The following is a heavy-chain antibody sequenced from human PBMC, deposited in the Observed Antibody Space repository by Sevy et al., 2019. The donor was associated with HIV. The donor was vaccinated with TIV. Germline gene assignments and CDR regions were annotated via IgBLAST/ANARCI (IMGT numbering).Heavy chain of an antibody. J-gene: IGHJ4*02. CDR1: GFSLSNYA. CDR2: KTGSAGVT. V-gene: IGHV3-23*01. CDR3: AKGRIPSIGTLGPFDS. D-gene: IGHD6-6*01. Sequence: LSLTCAASGFSLSNYAMSWVRQAPGKGLEWISTKTGSAGVTYYADSVKGRFTISRDNSKNTLFLQMNSLRAEDTALYYCAKGRIPSIGTLGPFDSWGQGTLVTVSS.